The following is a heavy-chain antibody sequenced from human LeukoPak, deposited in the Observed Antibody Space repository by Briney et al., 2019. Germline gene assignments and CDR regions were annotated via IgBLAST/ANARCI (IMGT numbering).Heavy chain of an antibody. V-gene: IGHV1-8*01. CDR3: ARGRKTGTRVAVDI. CDR1: GYTFTSYD. CDR2: MGPNNGNT. J-gene: IGHJ3*02. Sequence: ASVKVSCRASGYTFTSYDINWVRQATGQGLEWMGWMGPNNGNTGYAQKFQGRVTMTRNTSISTAYMELSSLRSEDPAVYYCARGRKTGTRVAVDIWGQGTMVTVSS.